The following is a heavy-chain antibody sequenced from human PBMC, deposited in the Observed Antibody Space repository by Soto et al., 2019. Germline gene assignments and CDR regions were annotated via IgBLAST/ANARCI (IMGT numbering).Heavy chain of an antibody. V-gene: IGHV4-31*03. CDR1: GDSISRIGYY. D-gene: IGHD3-22*01. J-gene: IGHJ3*02. CDR3: AREGGSYDSGGYLIRGAFDI. Sequence: SETLSLTCSVSGDSISRIGYYWTWIRQHPEKGLEWIGNIYFRGNTYYSPSLESRLTISVDTSKNQFSLKLTSVTVADTAVYYCAREGGSYDSGGYLIRGAFDIWGQGTMVTVSS. CDR2: IYFRGNT.